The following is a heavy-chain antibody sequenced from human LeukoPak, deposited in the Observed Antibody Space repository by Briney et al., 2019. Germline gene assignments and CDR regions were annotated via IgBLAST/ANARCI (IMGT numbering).Heavy chain of an antibody. D-gene: IGHD6-19*01. CDR1: GFTFSSYG. J-gene: IGHJ4*02. V-gene: IGHV3-23*01. CDR3: ARVKGQWLVRYFDY. CDR2: ISGSGGST. Sequence: GGALRLSCAASGFTFSSYGMSWVRQAPGKGLEWVSAISGSGGSTYYADSVKGRFTISRDNSKNTLYLQMNSLRAEDTAVYYCARVKGQWLVRYFDYWGQGTLVTVSS.